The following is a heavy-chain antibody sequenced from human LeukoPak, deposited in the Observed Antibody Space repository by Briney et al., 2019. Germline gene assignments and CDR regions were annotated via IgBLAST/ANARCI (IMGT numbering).Heavy chain of an antibody. D-gene: IGHD5-18*01. J-gene: IGHJ4*02. V-gene: IGHV4-59*12. CDR1: GGSMNSYY. Sequence: PSETLSLTCTVSGGSMNSYYWSWVRQPPGKGLEWIAYIYYLGSTNYNPSLKSRVTISVDTSKNQFSLKLSSVTAADTAVYYCARSHRVLWLRATGPYYFDHWGQGTLVTVSS. CDR3: ARSHRVLWLRATGPYYFDH. CDR2: IYYLGST.